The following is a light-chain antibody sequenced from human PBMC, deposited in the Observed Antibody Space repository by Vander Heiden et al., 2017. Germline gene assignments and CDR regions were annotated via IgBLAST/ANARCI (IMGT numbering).Light chain of an antibody. Sequence: EIVLTQSPGTLSLSPGERVTLSCRASQSITNNYLAWYQQKSGQAPRLLIYGASSRATGIPDRFSGSGSGTDFTLTISRLETEDFAVYYCQQYETSSWTFGQGTKVEIK. V-gene: IGKV3-20*01. CDR3: QQYETSSWT. CDR1: QSITNNY. J-gene: IGKJ1*01. CDR2: GAS.